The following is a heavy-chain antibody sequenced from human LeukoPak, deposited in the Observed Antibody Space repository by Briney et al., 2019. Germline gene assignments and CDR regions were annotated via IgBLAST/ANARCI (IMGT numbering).Heavy chain of an antibody. D-gene: IGHD6-19*01. CDR3: AKGPVAAVAGTMGFDY. CDR1: GLIFSSYG. V-gene: IGHV3-30*02. Sequence: GGSLRLSCAVSGLIFSSYGMHWVRQAPGKGLEWVAFIRYDGRNKYYADSVKGRFTISRDNSNNTLYLQVNSLRAEDTAVYYCAKGPVAAVAGTMGFDYWGQGTLVTVSS. CDR2: IRYDGRNK. J-gene: IGHJ4*02.